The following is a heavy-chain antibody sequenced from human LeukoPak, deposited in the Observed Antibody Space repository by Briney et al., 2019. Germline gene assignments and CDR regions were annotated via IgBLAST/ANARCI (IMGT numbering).Heavy chain of an antibody. V-gene: IGHV1-2*02. CDR1: GYTFTGYY. J-gene: IGHJ5*02. CDR2: INPNSGGT. CDR3: ARLYRYCSGGSCYVGPNWFDP. Sequence: ASVKVSCKASGYTFTGYYMHWVRQAPGQGLEWMGWINPNSGGTNYAQKFQGRVTMTRDTSISTAYMELSRLRSDDTAVYYCARLYRYCSGGSCYVGPNWFDPWGQGTLVTVSS. D-gene: IGHD2-15*01.